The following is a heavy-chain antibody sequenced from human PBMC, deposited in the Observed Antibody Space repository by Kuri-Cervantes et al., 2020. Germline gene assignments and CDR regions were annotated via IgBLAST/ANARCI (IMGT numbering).Heavy chain of an antibody. CDR2: IYTSGST. Sequence: LRLSCTVSGGSISSGSYYWSWFRQPAGKGLEWIGRIYTSGSTNYNPSLKSRVTISVDTSKNQFSLKLYSVTAADTAVYYCARDNSYYPRILAYLGQRTLVTVSS. D-gene: IGHD2-15*01. CDR1: GGSISSGSYY. CDR3: ARDNSYYPRILAY. V-gene: IGHV4-61*02. J-gene: IGHJ4*02.